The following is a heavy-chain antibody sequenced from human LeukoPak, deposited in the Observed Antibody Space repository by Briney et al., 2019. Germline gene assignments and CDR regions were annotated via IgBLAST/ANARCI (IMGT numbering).Heavy chain of an antibody. J-gene: IGHJ4*02. D-gene: IGHD2-15*01. CDR3: ARQKHGYCSGGSCYSDYFDY. CDR2: IYYSGST. CDR1: GGSISSSSYY. Sequence: PSETLSLTCTASGGSISSSSYYWGWIRQPPGKGLEWIGSIYYSGSTYYNPSLKSRVTISVDTSKNQFSLKLSSVTAADTAVYYCARQKHGYCSGGSCYSDYFDYWGQGTLVTVSS. V-gene: IGHV4-39*01.